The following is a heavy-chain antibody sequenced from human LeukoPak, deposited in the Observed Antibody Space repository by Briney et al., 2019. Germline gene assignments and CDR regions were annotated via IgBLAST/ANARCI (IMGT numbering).Heavy chain of an antibody. Sequence: PGRSLRLSCAASGFTFNEYYMSWIRRAPGKGLEWVSHISDGGAYTKYADSVKGRFTISRDNAKNSLYRQMNSLTAADTAVYYCARVRTNSWYSDSWGQGTLVTVSS. J-gene: IGHJ4*02. D-gene: IGHD6-13*01. CDR1: GFTFNEYY. V-gene: IGHV3-11*06. CDR2: ISDGGAYT. CDR3: ARVRTNSWYSDS.